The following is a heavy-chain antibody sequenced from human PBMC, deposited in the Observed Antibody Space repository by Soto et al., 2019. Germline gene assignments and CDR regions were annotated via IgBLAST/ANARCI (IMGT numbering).Heavy chain of an antibody. Sequence: QVHLGQSGAEVKKPGASVKVSCKASGYTFPIYGISWLRQAPGQGLVWMGWISAHNSHTKYTQNFQGRVTMPTDISTGTAPMELRGLRSDDTAVYYCARDGGDWPDHWGQGTLVTVSS. V-gene: IGHV1-18*01. CDR3: ARDGGDWPDH. CDR1: GYTFPIYG. J-gene: IGHJ4*02. CDR2: ISAHNSHT. D-gene: IGHD2-21*02.